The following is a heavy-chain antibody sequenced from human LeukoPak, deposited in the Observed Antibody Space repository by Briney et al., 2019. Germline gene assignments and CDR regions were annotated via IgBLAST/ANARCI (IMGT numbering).Heavy chain of an antibody. J-gene: IGHJ6*03. D-gene: IGHD6-19*01. V-gene: IGHV3-21*01. Sequence: GGSLRLSCAASGFTFSSYSMNWVRQAPGKGLEWVPSISSSSSYVYYADSVKGRFTISRDNAKNSLYLQMNSLRAEDTAVYYCAREEYSSGWYHYYYMGVWGKGTTVTVSS. CDR3: AREEYSSGWYHYYYMGV. CDR2: ISSSSSYV. CDR1: GFTFSSYS.